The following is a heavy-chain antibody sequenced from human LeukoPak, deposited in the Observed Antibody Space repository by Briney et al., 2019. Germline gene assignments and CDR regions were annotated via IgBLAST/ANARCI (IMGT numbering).Heavy chain of an antibody. CDR2: INHSGST. Sequence: PAETLSLTCAVYGGSFSGYYWNWIRQPPGKGLEWIGEINHSGSTNYNPSLKSRVTISVDKSTNQFSLKLSSVTAADTAVYYCARRSRYYDILTGYYSGYYFDYWGQGTLVTISS. V-gene: IGHV4-34*01. CDR1: GGSFSGYY. CDR3: ARRSRYYDILTGYYSGYYFDY. D-gene: IGHD3-9*01. J-gene: IGHJ4*02.